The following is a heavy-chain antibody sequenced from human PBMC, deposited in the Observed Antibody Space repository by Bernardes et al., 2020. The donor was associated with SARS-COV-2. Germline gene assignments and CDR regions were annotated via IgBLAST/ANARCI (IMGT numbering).Heavy chain of an antibody. D-gene: IGHD3-22*01. V-gene: IGHV3-7*01. Sequence: GGSLRLSCAASGFTFSSYWMSWVRQAPGKGLEWVANIKQDGSEKYYVDSVKGRFTISRDNAKNSLYLQMNSLRAEDTAVYYCARSSIVDTSSGYLDYWGQGTLVTVSS. CDR1: GFTFSSYW. CDR3: ARSSIVDTSSGYLDY. CDR2: IKQDGSEK. J-gene: IGHJ4*02.